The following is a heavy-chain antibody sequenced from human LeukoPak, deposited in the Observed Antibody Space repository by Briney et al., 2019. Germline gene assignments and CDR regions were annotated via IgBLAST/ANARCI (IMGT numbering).Heavy chain of an antibody. CDR1: GYTFTSYG. CDR2: ISAYNGNT. CDR3: AKQALSYDSPYYFDY. D-gene: IGHD3-22*01. J-gene: IGHJ4*02. V-gene: IGHV1-18*01. Sequence: ASVKVSCKASGYTFTSYGISWVRQAPGQGLEWMGWISAYNGNTNYAQKLQGRVTMTTDTSTSTAYMELRSLRSDDTAVYYCAKQALSYDSPYYFDYWGQGTLVTVSS.